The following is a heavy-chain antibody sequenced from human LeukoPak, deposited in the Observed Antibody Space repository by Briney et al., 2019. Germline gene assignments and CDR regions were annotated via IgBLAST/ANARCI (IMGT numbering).Heavy chain of an antibody. CDR3: ARDHNYYYGMDV. CDR2: IIPILGIA. Sequence: ASVKVSCKASGGTFSSYAISWVRQAPGQGLEWMGRIIPILGIANYAQKFQGRVTITADKSMSTAYMELSSLRSEDTAVYYCARDHNYYYGMDVWGQGTTVTVSS. V-gene: IGHV1-69*04. CDR1: GGTFSSYA. J-gene: IGHJ6*02.